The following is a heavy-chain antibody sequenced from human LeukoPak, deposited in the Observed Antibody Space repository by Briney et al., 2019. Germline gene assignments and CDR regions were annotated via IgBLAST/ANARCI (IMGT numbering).Heavy chain of an antibody. D-gene: IGHD4-17*01. J-gene: IGHJ4*02. V-gene: IGHV4-34*01. CDR1: GGSFSGYY. CDR2: INHSGST. Sequence: SETLSLTCAVYGGSFSGYYWSWIRQPPGKGLEWIGEINHSGSTNYNPSLKSRVTISVDTSKNQFSLKLSSVTAADTAVYYCATDVFGSGGSGDYTYWGQGTMVTVSS. CDR3: ATDVFGSGGSGDYTY.